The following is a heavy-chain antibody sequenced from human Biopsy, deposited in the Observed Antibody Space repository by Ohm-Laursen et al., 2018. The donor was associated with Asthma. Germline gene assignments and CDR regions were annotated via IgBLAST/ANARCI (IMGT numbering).Heavy chain of an antibody. Sequence: TLSLTCSVSGDSISVHYWWAWIRQLPGKGLEWIGYIYYSGTTNYNPSLRGRVTISVNTSKNQFSLKLSSVSAADTAVYFCARDSRGAGPDFDSWGQGTLVTVSS. D-gene: IGHD6-19*01. CDR3: ARDSRGAGPDFDS. CDR2: IYYSGTT. V-gene: IGHV4-59*11. CDR1: GDSISVHY. J-gene: IGHJ4*02.